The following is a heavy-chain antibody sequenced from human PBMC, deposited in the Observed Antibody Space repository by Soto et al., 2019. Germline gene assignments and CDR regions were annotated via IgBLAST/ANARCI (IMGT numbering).Heavy chain of an antibody. CDR3: ARDQVATTPYYYGMEV. V-gene: IGHV3-33*01. D-gene: IGHD5-12*01. Sequence: GCLILSCAASGFTFSSYGMHWVRQAPGKGLEWVAVIWYDGSNKYYADSVKVRFTISRDNSKNTLYLQMNSLRAEDTAVYYCARDQVATTPYYYGMEVWGQGTKVTVFS. J-gene: IGHJ6*02. CDR2: IWYDGSNK. CDR1: GFTFSSYG.